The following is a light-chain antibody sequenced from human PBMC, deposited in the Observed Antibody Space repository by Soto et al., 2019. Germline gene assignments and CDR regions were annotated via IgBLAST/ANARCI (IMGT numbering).Light chain of an antibody. CDR2: DAS. CDR1: QSIRTY. Sequence: EIVLTQSPATLSLSPGERASLSCRASQSIRTYLAWYQQKPGQAPRLLIYDASNRATGIPARFSGSGSGTDFTLTISSLEAEYLAVYYCQQRANWPLTFGGGSKVEIK. CDR3: QQRANWPLT. J-gene: IGKJ4*01. V-gene: IGKV3-11*01.